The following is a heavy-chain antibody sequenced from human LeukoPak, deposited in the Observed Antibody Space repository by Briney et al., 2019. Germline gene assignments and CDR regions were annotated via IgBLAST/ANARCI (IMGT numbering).Heavy chain of an antibody. J-gene: IGHJ4*02. Sequence: SLRLSCAASGFTFDDYAMHWVRQAPGKGLEWVSGISWNRGSIGYADSVKGRFTISRDNAKMSLYLQMSSLRAEDTALYYCAKGYCSSISCHADYWGQGTLVTASS. CDR3: AKGYCSSISCHADY. V-gene: IGHV3-9*01. CDR1: GFTFDDYA. D-gene: IGHD2-2*01. CDR2: ISWNRGSI.